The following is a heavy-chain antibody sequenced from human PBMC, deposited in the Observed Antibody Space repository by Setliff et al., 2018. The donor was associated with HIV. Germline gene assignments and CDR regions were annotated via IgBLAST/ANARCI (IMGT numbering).Heavy chain of an antibody. CDR2: INPSDSST. J-gene: IGHJ4*02. V-gene: IGHV1-46*01. CDR1: GYTFTSYG. Sequence: ASVKVSCKASGYTFTSYGISWVRQAPGQGLEWMGIINPSDSSTSYAQKFQGRVTMTRDTSTRTVYMEVSSLRSEETAVYYCARSTQSEIDYWGQGTLVTVSS. CDR3: ARSTQSEIDY.